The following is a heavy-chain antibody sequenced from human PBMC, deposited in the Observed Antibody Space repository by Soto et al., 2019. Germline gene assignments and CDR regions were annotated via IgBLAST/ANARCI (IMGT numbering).Heavy chain of an antibody. CDR2: IYYSGST. CDR3: ARGISYYYFPDAFDI. V-gene: IGHV4-31*03. Sequence: NPSETLSLTCTVSGGSISSGGYYWIWIRQHPGKGLEWIGYIYYSGSTYYNPSLKSRVTISVDTSKNQFSLKLSSVTAADTAVYYCARGISYYYFPDAFDIWGQGTMVTVSS. D-gene: IGHD3-22*01. J-gene: IGHJ3*02. CDR1: GGSISSGGYY.